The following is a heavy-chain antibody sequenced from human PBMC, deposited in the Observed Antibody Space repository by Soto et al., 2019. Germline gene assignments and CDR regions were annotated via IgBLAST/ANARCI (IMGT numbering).Heavy chain of an antibody. CDR1: GGTFSTYI. CDR2: IIPIPDIT. CDR3: ARDRITTRGDAFDL. V-gene: IGHV1-69*04. Sequence: SVKVSCKALGGTFSTYIISWVRQAPGQGLEWMGRIIPIPDITNYAQKFQGRVTVTADRSTSTAYMELTSLKSEDTAVYYCARDRITTRGDAFDLWGQGTMVTVSS. J-gene: IGHJ3*01. D-gene: IGHD3-3*01.